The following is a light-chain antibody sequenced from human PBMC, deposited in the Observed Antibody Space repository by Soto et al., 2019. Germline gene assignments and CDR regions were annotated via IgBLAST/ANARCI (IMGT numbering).Light chain of an antibody. Sequence: QSALTQPASVSGSPGQSITISCTGTSSDVGGYNYVSWYQQHPGKAPKLMIYDVSNRPSGVSNRFSGSKSGNTASLTISGLQAEDEADYYCSSYTSSSILFGGGTKVTGL. CDR3: SSYTSSSIL. V-gene: IGLV2-14*01. J-gene: IGLJ2*01. CDR1: SSDVGGYNY. CDR2: DVS.